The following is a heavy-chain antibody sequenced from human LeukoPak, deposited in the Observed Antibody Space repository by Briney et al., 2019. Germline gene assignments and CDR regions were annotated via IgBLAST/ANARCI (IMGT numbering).Heavy chain of an antibody. D-gene: IGHD6-19*01. CDR1: GGSISSSSYY. CDR3: ARLNFNYSSGWFDY. Sequence: SETLSLTCTVSGGSISSSSYYWGWIRQPPGKGLEWIGSIYYSGSTYYNPSLKSRVTISVDTSKNQFSLKLSSVTAADTAVYYCARLNFNYSSGWFDYWGQGTLVTVSS. V-gene: IGHV4-39*01. J-gene: IGHJ4*02. CDR2: IYYSGST.